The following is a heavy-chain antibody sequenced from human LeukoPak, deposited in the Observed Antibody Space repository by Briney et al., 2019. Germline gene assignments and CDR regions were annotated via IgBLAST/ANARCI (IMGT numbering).Heavy chain of an antibody. V-gene: IGHV4-4*07. CDR1: GGSISSYY. D-gene: IGHD3-3*01. CDR2: IYTSGST. J-gene: IGHJ6*03. CDR3: ARARNYDFWSQNYYYYYMDV. Sequence: PSETLSLTCTVSGGSISSYYWSWIRQPAGKGLEWIGRIYTSGSTNYNPSLKSRVTISVDTSKNQFSPKLSSVTAVDTAMYYCARARNYDFWSQNYYYYYMDVWSKGTTVTVSS.